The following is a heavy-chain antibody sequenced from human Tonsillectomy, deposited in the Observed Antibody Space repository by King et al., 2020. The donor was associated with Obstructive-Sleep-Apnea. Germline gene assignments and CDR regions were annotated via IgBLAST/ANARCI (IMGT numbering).Heavy chain of an antibody. CDR3: AREGGAAAGTGGWFDP. J-gene: IGHJ5*02. Sequence: VQLVESGGGVVRPGGSLRLSCAASGFTFDDYGMSWVRQAPGKGLEWGSGINWNGGSTGYADSLKGRFTISRDNAKNSLYLQMNSLRAEDTALYHCAREGGAAAGTGGWFDPWGQGTLVTVSS. CDR1: GFTFDDYG. V-gene: IGHV3-20*01. D-gene: IGHD6-13*01. CDR2: INWNGGST.